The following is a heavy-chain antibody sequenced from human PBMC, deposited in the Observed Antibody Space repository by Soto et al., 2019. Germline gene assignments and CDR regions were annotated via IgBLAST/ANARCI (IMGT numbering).Heavy chain of an antibody. V-gene: IGHV3-9*01. CDR3: AKDLRTSWIFGNFDS. CDR2: IAFNSGNT. D-gene: IGHD3-3*01. J-gene: IGHJ4*02. CDR1: GFTFDDYA. Sequence: EVQLVESGGGWVQPGRSLRLSCAASGFTFDDYAMHWVRQAPGKGLEWVSGIAFNSGNTAYADSVKGRFTISRDNAKNSLYLHMNSLRAEDTALYYCAKDLRTSWIFGNFDSWGQGTLVTLSS.